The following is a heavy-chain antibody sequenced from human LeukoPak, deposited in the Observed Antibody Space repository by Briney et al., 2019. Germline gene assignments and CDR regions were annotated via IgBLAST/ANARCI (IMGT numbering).Heavy chain of an antibody. CDR1: GFTFSSYW. V-gene: IGHV3-7*01. CDR2: IKQDGSEK. Sequence: GGSLRLSCAASGFTFSSYWMSWVRQAPGKGLEWVANIKQDGSEKYYVDSVKGRFTISRDNAKNSLYLQMNGLRAEDTAVYYCARGYVLRYFDWSIYGMDVWGQGTTVTVSS. CDR3: ARGYVLRYFDWSIYGMDV. J-gene: IGHJ6*02. D-gene: IGHD3-9*01.